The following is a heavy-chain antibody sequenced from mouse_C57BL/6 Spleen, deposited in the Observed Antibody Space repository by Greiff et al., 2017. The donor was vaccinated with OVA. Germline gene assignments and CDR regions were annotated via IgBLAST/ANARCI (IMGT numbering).Heavy chain of an antibody. V-gene: IGHV1-39*01. D-gene: IGHD1-1*01. CDR1: GYSFTDYN. CDR3: AGNSYKPAWFAY. Sequence: EVQLQQSGPELVKPGASVKISCKASGYSFTDYNMNWVKQSNGKSLEWIGVINPNYGTTSYNQKFKGKATLTVDQSSSTTYMQLNSLTSGGSAVYYCAGNSYKPAWFAYWGQGTLVTVSA. J-gene: IGHJ3*01. CDR2: INPNYGTT.